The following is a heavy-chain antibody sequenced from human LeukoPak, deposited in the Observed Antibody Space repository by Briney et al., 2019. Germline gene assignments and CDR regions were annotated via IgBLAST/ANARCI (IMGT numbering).Heavy chain of an antibody. D-gene: IGHD1-1*01. V-gene: IGHV3-48*03. CDR1: GFTFSSYE. CDR2: ISSSGSTI. CDR3: ARQDWKTYYYYMDV. J-gene: IGHJ6*03. Sequence: GGSLRLSCAASGFTFSSYEMNWVRQAPGKGLEWVSYISSSGSTIYYADSVRGRFTVSRDNTKNSLYLQMNSLRAEDTAVYYCARQDWKTYYYYMDVWGKGTTVTVSS.